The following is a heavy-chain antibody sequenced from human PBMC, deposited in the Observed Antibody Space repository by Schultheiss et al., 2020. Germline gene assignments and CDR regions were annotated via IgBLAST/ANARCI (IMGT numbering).Heavy chain of an antibody. V-gene: IGHV4-59*04. J-gene: IGHJ5*02. CDR1: GGSISSYY. CDR3: AKVAFYSSPFWCDP. Sequence: SETLSLTCTVSGGSISSYYWSWIRQPPGKGLEWIGSIYYSGSTYYNPSLKSRVTISVDTSKNQFSLKLSSVTAADTAVYYCAKVAFYSSPFWCDPWGQGTLGTVAS. CDR2: IYYSGST. D-gene: IGHD6-13*01.